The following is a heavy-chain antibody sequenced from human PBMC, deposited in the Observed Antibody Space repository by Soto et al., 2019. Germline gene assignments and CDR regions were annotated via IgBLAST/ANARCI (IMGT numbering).Heavy chain of an antibody. CDR3: AKDVRNSWYFDL. D-gene: IGHD4-4*01. CDR1: GFTFSSYA. J-gene: IGHJ2*01. V-gene: IGHV3-23*01. CDR2: ISGSGGST. Sequence: EVQLLESGGGLVQPGGSLRLSCAASGFTFSSYAMSWVRQAPGKGLEWVSAISGSGGSTYYADSAKGRFTISRDNSKNTLNLQMNNMRAEDTAVYYCAKDVRNSWYFDLWGRGTLVTVSS.